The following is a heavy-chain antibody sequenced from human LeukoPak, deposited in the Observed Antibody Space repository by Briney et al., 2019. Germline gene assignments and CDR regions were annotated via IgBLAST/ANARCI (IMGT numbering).Heavy chain of an antibody. CDR3: ARSPSTIGWNWGYYFDF. CDR1: GAAISDYF. D-gene: IGHD1-7*01. J-gene: IGHJ4*02. V-gene: IGHV4-4*07. CDR2: ISTTGST. Sequence: PSETLSLTCTVSGAAISDYFCSWIRQPAGKDLEWIGRISTTGSTYFNPSLQSRVRMSVDSSKTHFSLRLSSVTAADTAVYYCARSPSTIGWNWGYYFDFWGQGHLVTVSS.